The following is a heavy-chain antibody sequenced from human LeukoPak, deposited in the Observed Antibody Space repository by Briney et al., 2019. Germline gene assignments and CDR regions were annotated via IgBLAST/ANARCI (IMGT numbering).Heavy chain of an antibody. D-gene: IGHD6-19*01. CDR3: ARESSGSMDV. CDR2: ISSSGSTI. J-gene: IGHJ6*02. V-gene: IGHV3-11*01. Sequence: PGGSLRLSCAASGFTFSGYYMTWIRQAPGKGLEWVSYISSSGSTIYYADSVKGRFTISRDNAKNSLYLQLNSLRAEDTALYYCARESSGSMDVWGQGTTVTVSS. CDR1: GFTFSGYY.